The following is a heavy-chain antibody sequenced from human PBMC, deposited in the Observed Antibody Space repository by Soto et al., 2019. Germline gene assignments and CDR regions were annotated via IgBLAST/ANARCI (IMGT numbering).Heavy chain of an antibody. D-gene: IGHD3-10*01. CDR1: GFTFSSYA. CDR3: AKDQDYYGSGREVCVDY. CDR2: ISGSGGST. J-gene: IGHJ4*02. V-gene: IGHV3-23*01. Sequence: GGSLRLSCAASGFTFSSYAMSWVRQAPGKGLEWVSAISGSGGSTYYADSVKGRFTLSRDNSKNTLYLQMNSLRAEDTAVYYCAKDQDYYGSGREVCVDYWGQGTLVTVSS.